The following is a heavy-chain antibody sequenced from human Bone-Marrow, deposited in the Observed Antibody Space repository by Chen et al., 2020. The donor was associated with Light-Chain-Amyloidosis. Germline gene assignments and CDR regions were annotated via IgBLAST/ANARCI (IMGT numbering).Heavy chain of an antibody. CDR2: TYYRSKWYN. D-gene: IGHD2-2*02. Sequence: QVQLQQSGPGLVKPSQTLSLTCAISGDSVSSNSAAWNWIRQSQSRGLEWLGRTYYRSKWYNDYAVSVKSRITINPDTSKNQFSLQLNSVTPEDTAVYYCARVGYCSSTSCYNYYGMDVWGQGTTVTVSS. J-gene: IGHJ6*02. CDR1: GDSVSSNSAA. CDR3: ARVGYCSSTSCYNYYGMDV. V-gene: IGHV6-1*01.